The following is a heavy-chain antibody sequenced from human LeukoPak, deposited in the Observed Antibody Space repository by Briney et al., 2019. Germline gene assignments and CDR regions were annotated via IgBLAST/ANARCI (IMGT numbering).Heavy chain of an antibody. V-gene: IGHV3-30*02. J-gene: IGHJ4*02. CDR2: IRYDGSNK. D-gene: IGHD3-22*01. CDR1: GFTFSSYS. Sequence: GGSLRLSCAASGFTFSSYSMNWVRQAPGKGLEWVAFIRYDGSNKYYADSVKGRFTISRDNSKNTLYLQMNSLRAEDTAVYYCAKSDYYDSSGYERLFDYWGQGTLVTVSS. CDR3: AKSDYYDSSGYERLFDY.